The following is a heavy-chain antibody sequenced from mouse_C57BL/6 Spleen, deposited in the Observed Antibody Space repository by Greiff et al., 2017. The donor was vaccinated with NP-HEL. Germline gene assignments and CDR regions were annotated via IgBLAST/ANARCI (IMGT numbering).Heavy chain of an antibody. J-gene: IGHJ4*01. D-gene: IGHD6-1*01. Sequence: QVQLKQPGAELVMPGASVKLSCKASGYTFTSYWMHWVKQRPGQGLEWIGEIDPSDSYTNYNQKFKGKSTLTVDKSSSTAYMQLSSLTSEDSAVYYCASGGAGAMDYWGQGTSVTVSS. CDR2: IDPSDSYT. CDR3: ASGGAGAMDY. CDR1: GYTFTSYW. V-gene: IGHV1-69*01.